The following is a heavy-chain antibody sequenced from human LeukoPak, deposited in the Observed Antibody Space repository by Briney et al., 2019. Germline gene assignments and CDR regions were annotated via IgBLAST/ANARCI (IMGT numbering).Heavy chain of an antibody. CDR3: ARVGGGYYLGTFDI. J-gene: IGHJ3*02. CDR2: INPRGGTT. D-gene: IGHD3-22*01. Sequence: ASVKVSCKASGYTFTSYYTHWVRQPPGQGLDWMGLINPRGGTTNEAQKFQGRVTMTRDTSTSTVYMELSSRRSEDTAVYYCARVGGGYYLGTFDIWGQGTLVTVSS. V-gene: IGHV1-46*01. CDR1: GYTFTSYY.